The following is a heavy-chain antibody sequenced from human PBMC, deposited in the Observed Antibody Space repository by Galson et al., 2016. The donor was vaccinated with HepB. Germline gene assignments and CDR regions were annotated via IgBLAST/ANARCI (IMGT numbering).Heavy chain of an antibody. Sequence: SVKVSCKASGYTFTSFAIHWVRQAPGQRPEWMGWINCGNGNLKYSQKFQGRIPITRDTSASAVNMELGSLGSDDSSVYYCASAPCRDGYTEFDHWGQGTLVTVSS. J-gene: IGHJ4*02. CDR3: ASAPCRDGYTEFDH. D-gene: IGHD5-24*01. V-gene: IGHV1-3*01. CDR1: GYTFTSFA. CDR2: INCGNGNL.